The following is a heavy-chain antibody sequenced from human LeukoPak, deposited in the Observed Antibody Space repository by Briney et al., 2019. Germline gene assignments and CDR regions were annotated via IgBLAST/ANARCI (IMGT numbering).Heavy chain of an antibody. V-gene: IGHV3-30*18. CDR2: ISYDGSNK. D-gene: IGHD3-16*01. Sequence: GGSLRVSCAASGFTFSSDGMHCVRQAPGKGLEWVAVISYDGSNKYYADSVKGRFTISRDNSKNTLYLQMNSLRAEDTAVYYCAKDQGIMITSGGIRGQGTMVTVSS. CDR1: GFTFSSDG. CDR3: AKDQGIMITSGGI. J-gene: IGHJ3*02.